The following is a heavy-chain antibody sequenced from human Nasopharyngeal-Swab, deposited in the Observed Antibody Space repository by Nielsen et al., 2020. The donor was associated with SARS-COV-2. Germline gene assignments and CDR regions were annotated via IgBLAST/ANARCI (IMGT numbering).Heavy chain of an antibody. CDR2: ISAYNGNK. CDR1: GYTFTSYG. Sequence: ASVKVSCKASGYTFTSYGISWVRQAPGQGLEWMGWISAYNGNKNYAQMLKGRVTMTTDTSTGTAYMELRSLRSDDTVVYYCARLVLTGFLEGDAFDIWGQGTMVTVSS. CDR3: ARLVLTGFLEGDAFDI. D-gene: IGHD3-3*01. V-gene: IGHV1-18*01. J-gene: IGHJ3*02.